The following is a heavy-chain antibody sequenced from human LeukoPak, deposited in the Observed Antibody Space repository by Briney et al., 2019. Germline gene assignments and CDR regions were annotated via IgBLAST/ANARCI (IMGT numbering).Heavy chain of an antibody. CDR3: AKDYYGDYYFDY. J-gene: IGHJ4*02. D-gene: IGHD4-17*01. V-gene: IGHV3-23*01. Sequence: PGGSLRLSCAASGFTFSSYAMSWVRQAPGKGLEWVSGISGSGGSTYYADSVKGRFTISRDNSKSTLYLQMNSLGAEDTATYYCAKDYYGDYYFDYWGQGTLVTVSS. CDR2: ISGSGGST. CDR1: GFTFSSYA.